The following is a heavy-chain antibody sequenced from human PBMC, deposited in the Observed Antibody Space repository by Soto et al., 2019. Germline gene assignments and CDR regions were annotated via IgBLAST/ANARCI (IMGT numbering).Heavy chain of an antibody. CDR1: GFTFGDYA. V-gene: IGHV3-49*03. CDR2: IRSKAYGGTT. D-gene: IGHD1-1*01. CDR3: ARDLNWNDVSHGGRLLDY. Sequence: GGSLRLSCTASGFTFGDYAMSWFRQAPGKGLEWVGFIRSKAYGGTTEYAASVKGRFTISRDNAKNSLYLQMNSLRAEDTAVYYCARDLNWNDVSHGGRLLDYWGQGTLVTVSS. J-gene: IGHJ4*02.